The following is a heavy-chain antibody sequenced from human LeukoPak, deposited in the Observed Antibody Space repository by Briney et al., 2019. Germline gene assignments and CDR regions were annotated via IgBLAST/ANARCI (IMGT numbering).Heavy chain of an antibody. J-gene: IGHJ3*02. CDR3: AREGVDVFDI. CDR2: ITSGGGGT. CDR1: GFIFSTYA. Sequence: PGGSLRLSCAASGFIFSTYAMSWVRQAPGKGLEWVSAITSGGGGTYYADSLKGRFTISRDNAKNSLYLQMNSLRAEDTAVYYCAREGVDVFDIWGQGTMVTVSS. V-gene: IGHV3-23*01.